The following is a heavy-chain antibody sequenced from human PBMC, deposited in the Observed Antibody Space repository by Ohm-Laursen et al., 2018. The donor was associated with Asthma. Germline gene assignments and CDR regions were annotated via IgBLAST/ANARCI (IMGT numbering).Heavy chain of an antibody. CDR2: IWYDGSNA. CDR3: AREGDASGYMDH. J-gene: IGHJ4*02. Sequence: SLRLSCAASGFTLSTYVMHWVRRAPGKGLEWVAIIWYDGSNAYYGDAVKGRFTVSRDTSKSTVYLQMNRVRVEDTGVYHCAREGDASGYMDHWGQGTPVTVS. D-gene: IGHD3-3*01. V-gene: IGHV3-33*01. CDR1: GFTLSTYV.